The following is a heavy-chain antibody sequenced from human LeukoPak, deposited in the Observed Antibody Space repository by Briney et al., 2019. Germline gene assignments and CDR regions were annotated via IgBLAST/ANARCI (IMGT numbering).Heavy chain of an antibody. D-gene: IGHD6-19*01. J-gene: IGHJ4*02. V-gene: IGHV4-31*03. CDR2: IYYSGST. CDR1: TGSISSGVYY. CDR3: ARDKFPTGYSSGWYDY. Sequence: SETLSLTCPVSTGSISSGVYYWSWIRQHPGKGLEWIGYIYYSGSTYYNPSLKSRVTISVDTSKNQFSLKLSSVTAADTAVYYCARDKFPTGYSSGWYDYWGQGTLVTVSS.